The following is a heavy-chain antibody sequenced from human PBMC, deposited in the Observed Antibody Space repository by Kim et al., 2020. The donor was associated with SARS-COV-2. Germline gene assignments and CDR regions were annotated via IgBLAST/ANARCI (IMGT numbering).Heavy chain of an antibody. J-gene: IGHJ4*02. D-gene: IGHD2-21*01. CDR2: ISGSGGST. V-gene: IGHV3-23*01. Sequence: GGSLRLSCAASGFTFSSYAMSWVRQAPGKGLEWVSAISGSGGSTYYADSVKGRFTISRDNSKNTLYLQMNSLRAEDTAVYYCAKDEAMYCGGDCYLDYWGQGTLVTVSS. CDR3: AKDEAMYCGGDCYLDY. CDR1: GFTFSSYA.